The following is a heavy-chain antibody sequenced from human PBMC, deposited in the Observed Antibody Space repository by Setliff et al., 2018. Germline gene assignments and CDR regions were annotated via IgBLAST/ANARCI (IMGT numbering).Heavy chain of an antibody. D-gene: IGHD5-18*01. J-gene: IGHJ4*02. CDR3: ARLPPLHTPMALTFDY. CDR1: GGSVRGYY. CDR2: MYYSGDT. V-gene: IGHV4-59*08. Sequence: PSETLSLTCTVSGGSVRGYYWSWIRQPPGKGLEWIGYMYYSGDTNYNPSLKSRVTKSVDTSKNQFSLELRSVTAADTAVYYCARLPPLHTPMALTFDYWGQGILVTVSS.